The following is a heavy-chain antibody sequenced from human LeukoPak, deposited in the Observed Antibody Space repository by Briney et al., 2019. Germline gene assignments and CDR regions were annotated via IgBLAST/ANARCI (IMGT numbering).Heavy chain of an antibody. V-gene: IGHV1-2*02. D-gene: IGHD3-10*01. CDR3: ARDADSLWFGELLWGGYFDY. CDR1: GYTFTGYY. CDR2: INPNSGGT. J-gene: IGHJ4*02. Sequence: ASVKVSCKASGYTFTGYYMHWVRQAPGQGLEWMGWINPNSGGTNYAQKFQGRVTMTRDTSISTAYMELSRLRSDDTAVYYCARDADSLWFGELLWGGYFDYWGQRTLVTVSS.